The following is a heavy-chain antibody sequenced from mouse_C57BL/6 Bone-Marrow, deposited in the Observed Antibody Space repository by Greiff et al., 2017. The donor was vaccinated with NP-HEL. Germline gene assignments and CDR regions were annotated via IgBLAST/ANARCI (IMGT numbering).Heavy chain of an antibody. CDR1: GYTFTSYW. V-gene: IGHV1-55*01. J-gene: IGHJ1*03. Sequence: QVQLQQPGAELVKPGASVKMSCKASGYTFTSYWITWVKQRPGQGLEWIGDIYPGSGSTNYNEKFKSKATLTVDTSSSTAYMQLSSLTSEDSAFYYCARELYYYGSKGDWYFDVWGTGTTVTVSS. D-gene: IGHD1-1*01. CDR2: IYPGSGST. CDR3: ARELYYYGSKGDWYFDV.